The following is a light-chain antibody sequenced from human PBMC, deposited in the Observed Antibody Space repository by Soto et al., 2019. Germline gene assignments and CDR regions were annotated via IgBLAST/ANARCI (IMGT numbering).Light chain of an antibody. Sequence: ETVLTQSPDTLYLSPGERATLSCRASETVNNNFLAWYGQKPGQAPMLLIHGPSRRASGIPDRFSGSGSGTDFTLTISRLEPEDFAVYYCQQYGNFPYTFGPGTRVEIK. CDR1: ETVNNNF. CDR3: QQYGNFPYT. CDR2: GPS. J-gene: IGKJ2*01. V-gene: IGKV3-20*01.